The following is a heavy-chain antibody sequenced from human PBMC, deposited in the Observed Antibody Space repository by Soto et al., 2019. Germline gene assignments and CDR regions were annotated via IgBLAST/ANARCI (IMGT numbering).Heavy chain of an antibody. CDR3: ARVALGYCSSTSCYGGWLDP. CDR2: IYHSGST. D-gene: IGHD2-2*01. V-gene: IGHV4-30-2*01. J-gene: IGHJ5*02. CDR1: GGSISSGGYS. Sequence: SETLSLTCAVSGGSISSGGYSWSWIRQPPGKGLEWIGYIYHSGSTYYNPSLKSRVTISVDRSKNQFSLKLSSVTAADTAVYYCARVALGYCSSTSCYGGWLDPWGQGTMVTVYS.